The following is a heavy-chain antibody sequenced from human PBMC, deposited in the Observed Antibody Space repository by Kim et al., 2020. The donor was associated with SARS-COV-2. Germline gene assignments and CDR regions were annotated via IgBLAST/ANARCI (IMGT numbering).Heavy chain of an antibody. D-gene: IGHD3-10*01. Sequence: SETLSLTCTVSGGSISSYYWSWIRQPPGKGLEWIGYIYYSGSTNYNPSLKSRVTISVDTSKNQFSLKLSSVTAADTAVYYCARGSMVRGVIHYYYYGMDVWGQGTTVTVSS. CDR1: GGSISSYY. CDR3: ARGSMVRGVIHYYYYGMDV. V-gene: IGHV4-59*01. CDR2: IYYSGST. J-gene: IGHJ6*02.